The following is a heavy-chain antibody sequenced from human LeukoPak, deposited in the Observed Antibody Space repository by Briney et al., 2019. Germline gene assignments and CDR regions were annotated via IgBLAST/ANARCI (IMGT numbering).Heavy chain of an antibody. CDR3: ARGREYSGSSRSYYFDY. D-gene: IGHD6-6*01. J-gene: IGHJ4*02. V-gene: IGHV4-34*01. CDR2: INHSGST. Sequence: PSETLSLTCAVYGGSFSGYYWSWIRQPPGKGLEWIGEINHSGSTNYNPSLKSRVTISVDTSKNQFSLKLSSVTAADTAVYYCARGREYSGSSRSYYFDYWGQGTLVTVSS. CDR1: GGSFSGYY.